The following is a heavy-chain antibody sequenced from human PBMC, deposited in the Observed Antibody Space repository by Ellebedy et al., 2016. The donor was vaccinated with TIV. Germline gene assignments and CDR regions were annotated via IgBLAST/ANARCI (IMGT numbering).Heavy chain of an antibody. CDR2: ISYDGSNK. J-gene: IGHJ2*01. CDR3: ARDVGDWYFDL. V-gene: IGHV3-30*04. Sequence: GGSLRLXXAASGFTFSSYAMHWVRQAPGKGLEWVAVISYDGSNKYYADSVKGRFTISRDNSKNTLYLQMNSLRAEDTAVYYCARDVGDWYFDLWGRGTLVTVSS. CDR1: GFTFSSYA. D-gene: IGHD2-15*01.